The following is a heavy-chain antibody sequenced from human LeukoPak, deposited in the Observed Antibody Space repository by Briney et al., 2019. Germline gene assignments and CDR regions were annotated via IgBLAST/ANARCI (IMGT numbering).Heavy chain of an antibody. Sequence: GGSLRLSCAASGFTFSSYAMSWVRQAPRKGLEWVSAISGSGGSTYYADSVKGRFTISRDNSKNTLYLQMNSLRAEDTAVYYCARDTAVEKFDYWGQGTLVTVSS. CDR2: ISGSGGST. D-gene: IGHD6-19*01. CDR1: GFTFSSYA. J-gene: IGHJ4*02. CDR3: ARDTAVEKFDY. V-gene: IGHV3-23*01.